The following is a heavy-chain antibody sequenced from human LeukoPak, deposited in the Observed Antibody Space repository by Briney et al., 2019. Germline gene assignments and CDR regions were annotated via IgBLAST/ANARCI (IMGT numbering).Heavy chain of an antibody. Sequence: ASVKVSCKASGYTFTNYYIHWVRQAPGQGLEWMGNINPSGGSTTYAQRFQDRVFMTGDTSATTVYMELSSLRSEDTAIYYCAREMPETYYFDYWGKGTLVTAPS. V-gene: IGHV1-46*01. CDR3: AREMPETYYFDY. D-gene: IGHD2-2*01. CDR2: INPSGGST. CDR1: GYTFTNYY. J-gene: IGHJ4*02.